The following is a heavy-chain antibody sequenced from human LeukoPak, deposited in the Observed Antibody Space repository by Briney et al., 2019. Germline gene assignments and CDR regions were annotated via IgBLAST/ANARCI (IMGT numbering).Heavy chain of an antibody. V-gene: IGHV3-7*01. CDR1: GFTFSSYW. CDR3: ARDRYSSSSDY. CDR2: IKQDGSEK. Sequence: PGGSLRLSCAASGFTFSSYWMSWVRQAPGRGLEWVANIKQDGSEKYYVDSVKGRFTISRDNAKNSLYLQMNSLRAEDTAVYYCARDRYSSSSDYWGQGTLVTVSS. D-gene: IGHD6-6*01. J-gene: IGHJ4*02.